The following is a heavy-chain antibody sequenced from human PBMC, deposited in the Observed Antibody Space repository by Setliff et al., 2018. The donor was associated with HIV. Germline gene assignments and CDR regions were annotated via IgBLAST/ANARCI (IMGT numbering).Heavy chain of an antibody. D-gene: IGHD2-15*01. CDR2: IIPSGGGT. Sequence: ASVKVSCKASGYTFTNYFIHWVRQAPGQGLEWMGVIIPSGGGTSYAQKFQGRVTMTRDTSTSTVYMELSSLRSEDTAVYYCAREYPRVAGPTPYYFDYWGQGTLVTVSS. CDR3: AREYPRVAGPTPYYFDY. CDR1: GYTFTNYF. J-gene: IGHJ4*02. V-gene: IGHV1-46*01.